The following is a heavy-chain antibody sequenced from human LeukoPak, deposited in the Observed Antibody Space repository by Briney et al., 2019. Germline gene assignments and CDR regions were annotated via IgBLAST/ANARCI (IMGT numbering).Heavy chain of an antibody. CDR2: ISSSSSYI. J-gene: IGHJ6*02. D-gene: IGHD5-18*01. CDR1: GFTFSSYS. CDR3: ASDRDTAMVTPYYYGMDV. Sequence: PGGSLRLSCAASGFTFSSYSMNWVRQAPGEGLEWVSSISSSSSYIYYADSVKGRFTNSRDNAKNSLYLQMNSLRAEDTAVYYCASDRDTAMVTPYYYGMDVWGQGTTVTVSS. V-gene: IGHV3-21*01.